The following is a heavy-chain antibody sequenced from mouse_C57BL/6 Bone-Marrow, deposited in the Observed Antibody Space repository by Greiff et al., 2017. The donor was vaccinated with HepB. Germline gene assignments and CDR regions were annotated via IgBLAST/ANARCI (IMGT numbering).Heavy chain of an antibody. D-gene: IGHD1-1*01. J-gene: IGHJ1*03. V-gene: IGHV1-69*01. CDR2: IYPSDSYT. Sequence: QVQLKQPGAELVMPGASVKLSCKASGYTFTSYWMHWVKQRPGQGLEWIGEIYPSDSYTNYNQKFKGKSTLTVDKSSSTAYMQLSSLTSEDSAVYYCARAHYYYGSSRWYFDVWGTGTTVTVSS. CDR3: ARAHYYYGSSRWYFDV. CDR1: GYTFTSYW.